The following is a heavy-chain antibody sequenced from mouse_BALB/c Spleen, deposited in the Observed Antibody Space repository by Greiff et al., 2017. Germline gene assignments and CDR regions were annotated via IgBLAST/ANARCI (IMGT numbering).Heavy chain of an antibody. Sequence: EVHLVESGPELVKPGASVKISCKASGYTFTDYNMHWVKQSHGKSLEWIGYIYPYNGGTGYNQKFKSKATLTVDNSSSTAYMELRSLTSEDSAVYYCARKGDVGYFDYWGQGTTLTVSS. CDR3: ARKGDVGYFDY. CDR1: GYTFTDYN. D-gene: IGHD3-3*01. J-gene: IGHJ2*01. V-gene: IGHV1S29*02. CDR2: IYPYNGGT.